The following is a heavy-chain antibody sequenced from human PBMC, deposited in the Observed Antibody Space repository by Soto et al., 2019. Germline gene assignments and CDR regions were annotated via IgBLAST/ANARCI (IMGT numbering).Heavy chain of an antibody. Sequence: PSETLSLTCSVSDGSISSGGYYWSWIRQHTGKGLEWIGYIYYSGSTYYNPSLKSRVTISVDTSKNQFSLKLSSVTAADTAVYYCARAKAPLYSSSWYWFDPWGQGTLVTVSS. V-gene: IGHV4-31*03. CDR3: ARAKAPLYSSSWYWFDP. D-gene: IGHD6-13*01. CDR2: IYYSGST. J-gene: IGHJ5*02. CDR1: DGSISSGGYY.